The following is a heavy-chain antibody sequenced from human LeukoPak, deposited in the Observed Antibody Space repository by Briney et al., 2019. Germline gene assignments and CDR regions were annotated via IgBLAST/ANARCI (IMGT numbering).Heavy chain of an antibody. CDR2: ISGSGGDT. Sequence: PGGSLRLSCAASGFTFSNSDMNWVHQAPGERLEWVSAISGSGGDTYYADSVKGRFTISRDNSKNTLYLQMNSLRAEDTALYYCATSSGWYPKYFDYWGQGTLVTVSS. CDR3: ATSSGWYPKYFDY. V-gene: IGHV3-23*01. J-gene: IGHJ4*02. D-gene: IGHD6-19*01. CDR1: GFTFSNSD.